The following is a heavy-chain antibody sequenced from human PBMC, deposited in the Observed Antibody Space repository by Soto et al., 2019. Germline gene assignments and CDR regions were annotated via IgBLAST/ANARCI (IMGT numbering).Heavy chain of an antibody. CDR1: GFSLRTSGQR. J-gene: IGHJ4*02. Sequence: ESGPTLVNPTETLTLTCTFSGFSLRTSGQRVSWIRQAPGKALEWLARIDWDEDRFYSTALKTKLTISKDTSKNQVVLTMTKMDPVDTATYYCARMRSDYDSSGLDFWGQGILVTVSS. V-gene: IGHV2-70*04. CDR3: ARMRSDYDSSGLDF. CDR2: IDWDEDR. D-gene: IGHD3-22*01.